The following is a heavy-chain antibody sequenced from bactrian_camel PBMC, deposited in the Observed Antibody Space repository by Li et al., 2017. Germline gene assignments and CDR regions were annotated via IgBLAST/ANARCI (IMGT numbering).Heavy chain of an antibody. V-gene: IGHV3S54*01. D-gene: IGHD4*01. CDR3: AMSFQLPCLGLDERAYDS. Sequence: HVQLVESGGGSVQAGGSLRLSCSASGSKFQNTCVGWFRQPPGKEREVVATQYTGVDYTWYADSVKGRFIISLDNAKNTLDLQMNSPKPEDTAMYFCAMSFQLPCLGLDERAYDSWGQGPRSPSP. CDR1: GSKFQNTC. J-gene: IGHJ6*01. CDR2: QYTGVDYT.